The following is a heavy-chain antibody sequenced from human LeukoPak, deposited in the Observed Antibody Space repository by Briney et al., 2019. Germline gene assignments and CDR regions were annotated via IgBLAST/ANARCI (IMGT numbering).Heavy chain of an antibody. CDR1: GFTFSSYW. CDR2: IKQDGSEK. J-gene: IGHJ6*02. D-gene: IGHD3-10*01. CDR3: ARTYGSGSYHYYYYYGMDV. V-gene: IGHV3-7*01. Sequence: GGSLRLSCAASGFTFSSYWMSWVRQAPGKGLEWVANIKQDGSEKYYVDSVKGRFTIPRDNAKNSLYLQMNSLRAEDTAVYYCARTYGSGSYHYYYYYGMDVWGQGTTVTVSS.